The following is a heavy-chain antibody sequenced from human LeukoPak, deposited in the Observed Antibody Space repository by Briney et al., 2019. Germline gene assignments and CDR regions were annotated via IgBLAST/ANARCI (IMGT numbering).Heavy chain of an antibody. D-gene: IGHD6-19*01. CDR1: GGSISSYY. V-gene: IGHV4-59*01. CDR2: IYNSGST. CDR3: AREVYSSGWYTSNYFDY. Sequence: SETLSLTCTVSGGSISSYYWSWIRQPPGKGLERIGYIYNSGSTNYNPSLKSRVTISLDTSKNQFSLKLSSVTAADTAVYYCAREVYSSGWYTSNYFDYWGQGTLVTVSS. J-gene: IGHJ4*02.